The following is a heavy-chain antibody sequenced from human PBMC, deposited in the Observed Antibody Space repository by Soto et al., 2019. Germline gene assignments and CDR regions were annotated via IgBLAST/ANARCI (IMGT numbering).Heavy chain of an antibody. D-gene: IGHD2-8*02. CDR3: AKATATGGGAFDI. V-gene: IGHV3-23*01. Sequence: GGSLRLSCAASGFICSSYDMSWVRQAPGKGLEWVSTILVDGRTFYVDSVKGRFTISRDSSQNTVFLQMNSLTAGDTALYYCAKATATGGGAFDICGQGTMGTLSS. CDR1: GFICSSYD. CDR2: ILVDGRT. J-gene: IGHJ3*02.